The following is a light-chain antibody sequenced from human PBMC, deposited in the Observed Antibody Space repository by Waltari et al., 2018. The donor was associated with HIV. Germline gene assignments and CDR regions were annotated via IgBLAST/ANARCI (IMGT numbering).Light chain of an antibody. CDR1: QSINSW. V-gene: IGKV1-5*03. CDR3: QQYNSYTWT. Sequence: DIQMTQSLSTLSASVGDRVTITCRASQSINSWLAWYQQKPGKAPKLLIYKASSLESGVPSRFSGSGSGTEFTLTISSLQPDDFATYYCQQYNSYTWTFGQGTKVEI. CDR2: KAS. J-gene: IGKJ1*01.